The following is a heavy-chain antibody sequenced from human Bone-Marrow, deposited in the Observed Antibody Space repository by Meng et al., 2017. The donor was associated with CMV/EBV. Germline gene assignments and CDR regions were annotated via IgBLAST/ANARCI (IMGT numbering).Heavy chain of an antibody. J-gene: IGHJ6*02. D-gene: IGHD5-12*01. Sequence: SVKVSCKASGGTFSSYTISWVRQAPGQGLEWMGRIIPILGIANYAQKFQGRVTITADKSTSTAYMELSSLRSEDTAVYYCARARPRVDIVATTRRNYGMDVWGQGTTVTVSS. CDR3: ARARPRVDIVATTRRNYGMDV. V-gene: IGHV1-69*02. CDR2: IIPILGIA. CDR1: GGTFSSYT.